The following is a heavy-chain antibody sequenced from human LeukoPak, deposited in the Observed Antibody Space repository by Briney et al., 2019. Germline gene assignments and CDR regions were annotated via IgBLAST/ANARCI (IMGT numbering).Heavy chain of an antibody. CDR2: ISSGSRYI. CDR3: AQSLGSSNWIGNWFDP. V-gene: IGHV3-21*01. D-gene: IGHD6-13*01. J-gene: IGHJ5*02. Sequence: GGSLRLSCAASGFTFSSYSMNWVRQAPGKGLEWVSSISSGSRYIYYADSVKGRFTISRDNAKNSLYLQMNSLRAEDTAVYYCAQSLGSSNWIGNWFDPWGQGTLVTVSS. CDR1: GFTFSSYS.